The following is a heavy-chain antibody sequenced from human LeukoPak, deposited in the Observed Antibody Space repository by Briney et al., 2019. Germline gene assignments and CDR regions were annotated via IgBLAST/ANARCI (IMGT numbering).Heavy chain of an antibody. CDR3: ARGARGYCSGGSCFFDAFDI. J-gene: IGHJ3*02. D-gene: IGHD2-15*01. CDR1: GGSISSGGYS. V-gene: IGHV4-30-2*01. Sequence: SETLSLTCAVSGGSISSGGYSWSWIRQPPGKGLEWIGYIYHSGSTYYNPSLKSRVTISVDRSKNQFSLKLSSVTAADTAVYYCARGARGYCSGGSCFFDAFDIWGQGTMVTVSS. CDR2: IYHSGST.